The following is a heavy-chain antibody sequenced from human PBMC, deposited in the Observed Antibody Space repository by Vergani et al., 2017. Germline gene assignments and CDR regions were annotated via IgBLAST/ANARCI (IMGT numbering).Heavy chain of an antibody. CDR3: VKDPRRLRYFDGLSDWFDP. V-gene: IGHV3-64D*06. D-gene: IGHD3-9*01. J-gene: IGHJ5*02. CDR1: GFTFSSYA. CDR2: ISSNGGST. Sequence: EVQLVESGGGLVQPGGSLRLSCSASGFTFSSYAMHWVRQAPGKGLEYVSAISSNGGSTYYADSVKGRFTISRDNSKNTLYLQMSSLRAEDTAVYYCVKDPRRLRYFDGLSDWFDPWGQGTLVTVSS.